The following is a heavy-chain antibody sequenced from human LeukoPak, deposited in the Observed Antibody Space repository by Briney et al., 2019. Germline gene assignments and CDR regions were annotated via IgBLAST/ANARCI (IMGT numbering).Heavy chain of an antibody. D-gene: IGHD3-10*01. Sequence: SETLSLTCTVSDGSISSYYWSWIRQPAGKGLEWIGRIYTSGSTNYNPSLKSRVTMSVDTSKNQFSLKLSSVTAADTAVYYCARGSKIQTGSGSYYSHYYYYMDVWAKGPRSPSP. CDR1: DGSISSYY. CDR2: IYTSGST. J-gene: IGHJ6*03. CDR3: ARGSKIQTGSGSYYSHYYYYMDV. V-gene: IGHV4-4*07.